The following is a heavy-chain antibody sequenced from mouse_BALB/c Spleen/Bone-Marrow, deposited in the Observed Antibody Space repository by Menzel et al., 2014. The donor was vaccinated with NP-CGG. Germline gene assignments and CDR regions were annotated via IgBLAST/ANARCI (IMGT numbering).Heavy chain of an antibody. CDR1: GYSFTGYF. J-gene: IGHJ2*01. CDR3: ARDYYDYYFDY. Sequence: VQLKQSGPELVKPGASVKISCKASGYSFTGYFMNWVMQSHGKSLEWIGRINPYNGDTFYNQKLKGKATLTVDKSSSTAHMEPRSLASEDSAVYYCARDYYDYYFDYWGQGTTLTVSS. CDR2: INPYNGDT. D-gene: IGHD2-4*01. V-gene: IGHV1-20*02.